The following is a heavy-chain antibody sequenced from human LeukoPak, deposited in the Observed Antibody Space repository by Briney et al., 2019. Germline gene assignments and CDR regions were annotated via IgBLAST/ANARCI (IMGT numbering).Heavy chain of an antibody. D-gene: IGHD3-22*01. Sequence: SETLSLTCTVSGGSISSGSYYWSWIRQPAGKGLEWIGRIYTSGSTNYNPSPKSRVTISVDTSKNQFSLKLSSVTAADTAVYYCAAVEDAAYYYDSSGYYYRFWGQGTLVTVSS. V-gene: IGHV4-61*02. J-gene: IGHJ4*02. CDR1: GGSISSGSYY. CDR2: IYTSGST. CDR3: AAVEDAAYYYDSSGYYYRF.